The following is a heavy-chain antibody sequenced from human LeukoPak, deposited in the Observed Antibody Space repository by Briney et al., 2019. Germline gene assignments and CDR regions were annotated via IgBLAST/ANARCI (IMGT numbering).Heavy chain of an antibody. D-gene: IGHD5-24*01. CDR1: GFTFSNAW. J-gene: IGHJ6*03. CDR2: IKSKTDGGTT. CDR3: TTDWREIYYYYYMDV. Sequence: PGGSLRLSCAASGFTFSNAWMSWVRQAPGKGLEWVGRIKSKTDGGTTDYAAPVKGRFTISRDDSKNTLYLQMNSLKTEDTAVYYCTTDWREIYYYYYMDVWGKGTTVTVSS. V-gene: IGHV3-15*01.